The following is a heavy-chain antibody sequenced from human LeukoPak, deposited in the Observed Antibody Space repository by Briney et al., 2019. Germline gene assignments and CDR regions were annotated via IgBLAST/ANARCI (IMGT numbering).Heavy chain of an antibody. J-gene: IGHJ4*02. Sequence: ASVKVSCKASGYTLTSYAMHWVRQAPGQRLEWMGWINAGNGNTKYSQKFQGRVTITRDTSASTAYMELSSLRSEDTAVYYCARTTGKWLSAYYFDYWGQGTLVTVSS. V-gene: IGHV1-3*01. D-gene: IGHD3-22*01. CDR2: INAGNGNT. CDR3: ARTTGKWLSAYYFDY. CDR1: GYTLTSYA.